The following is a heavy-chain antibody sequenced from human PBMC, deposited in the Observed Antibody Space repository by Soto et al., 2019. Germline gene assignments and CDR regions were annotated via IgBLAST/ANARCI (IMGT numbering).Heavy chain of an antibody. J-gene: IGHJ4*02. CDR3: ARGGYYYGSGSYCDY. D-gene: IGHD3-10*01. V-gene: IGHV3-30-3*01. Sequence: QVQLVESGGGVVQPGRSLRLSCAASGFTFSSYAMHWVRQAPGKGLEWVAVISYDGSNKYYADSVKGRFTISRDNSMNTLYLQMNSLRAEDTAVYYCARGGYYYGSGSYCDYWGQGTLVTVSS. CDR1: GFTFSSYA. CDR2: ISYDGSNK.